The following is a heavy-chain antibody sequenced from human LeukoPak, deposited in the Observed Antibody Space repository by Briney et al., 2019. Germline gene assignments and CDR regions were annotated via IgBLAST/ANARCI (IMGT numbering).Heavy chain of an antibody. CDR1: GYTFTGQY. CDR3: AREYSRYSGTYYDY. J-gene: IGHJ4*02. Sequence: GASVKVSCKASGYTFTGQYMHWVRQAPGQGLGWMGWINPNSGGTSYAQKFQGRVTMTRDTSISTVYMELSRVRSDDTAVYYCAREYSRYSGTYYDYWGQGTLVTVSS. D-gene: IGHD1-26*01. CDR2: INPNSGGT. V-gene: IGHV1-2*02.